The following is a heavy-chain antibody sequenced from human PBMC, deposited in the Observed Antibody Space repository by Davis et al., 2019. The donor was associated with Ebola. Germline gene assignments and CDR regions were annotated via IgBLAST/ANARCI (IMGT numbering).Heavy chain of an antibody. CDR1: GGSFSGYY. J-gene: IGHJ4*02. V-gene: IGHV4-59*01. CDR2: IYYSGST. D-gene: IGHD3-3*01. CDR3: ARLGDVRYYDFWSGPYYFDY. Sequence: SETLSLTCAVYGGSFSGYYWSWIRQPPGKGLEWIGYIYYSGSTNYNPSLKSRVTISVDTSKNQFSLKLSSVTAADTAVYYCARLGDVRYYDFWSGPYYFDYWGQGTLVTVSS.